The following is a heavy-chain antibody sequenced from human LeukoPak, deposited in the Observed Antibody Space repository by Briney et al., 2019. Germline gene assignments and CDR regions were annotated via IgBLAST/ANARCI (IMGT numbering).Heavy chain of an antibody. D-gene: IGHD6-19*01. V-gene: IGHV4-39*01. CDR2: IYYSGSP. J-gene: IGHJ5*02. CDR3: ARQEEQWLVRGGWFDP. CDR1: GGSISSSSYY. Sequence: PSETLSLTCTVSGGSISSSSYYWGWIRQPPGKGLEWIGSIYYSGSPYYNPSLKSRVTISVDTSKNQFSLKLSSVTAADTAVYYCARQEEQWLVRGGWFDPWGQGTLVTVSS.